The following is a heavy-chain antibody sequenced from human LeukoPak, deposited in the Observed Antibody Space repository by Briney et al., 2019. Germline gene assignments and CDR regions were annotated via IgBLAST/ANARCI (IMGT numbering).Heavy chain of an antibody. V-gene: IGHV4-59*08. Sequence: SETLSLTCTVSGGSISSYYWSWIRQPPGKGLEWIGYIYYSGSTNYNPSLKSRVTISVDTSKNQFSLKLSSVTAADTAVYYCARGPQKDDYWGQGTLVTVSS. CDR2: IYYSGST. J-gene: IGHJ4*02. CDR1: GGSISSYY. CDR3: ARGPQKDDY.